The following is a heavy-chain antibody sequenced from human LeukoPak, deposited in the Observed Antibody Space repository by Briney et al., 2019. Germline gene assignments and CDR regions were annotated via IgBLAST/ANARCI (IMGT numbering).Heavy chain of an antibody. Sequence: PSETLSLTCTVPGGSISSYYWSRIRQPPGKGLEWIGYLYNSGSTNYNPSLKSRVTISVHTSKTQFSLKLSPVTAADTAVYYCARRRRGYYGYEDAFDIWGQGKMVTVSS. CDR1: GGSISSYY. V-gene: IGHV4-59*08. D-gene: IGHD5-12*01. CDR3: ARRRRGYYGYEDAFDI. CDR2: LYNSGST. J-gene: IGHJ3*02.